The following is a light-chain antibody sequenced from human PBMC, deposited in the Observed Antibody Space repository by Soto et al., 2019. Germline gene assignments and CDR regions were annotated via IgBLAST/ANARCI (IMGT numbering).Light chain of an antibody. CDR2: QDN. J-gene: IGLJ3*02. CDR3: QAWGSSTGV. V-gene: IGLV3-1*01. CDR1: KLGDRY. Sequence: SYELTQPPSVSVSPGQTASITCSGDKLGDRYACWYQQKPGQSPVLVIYQDNRRPSGIPERFSGSNSGNTATLTISGTQARDEADYYCQAWGSSTGVFGGGTKLTVL.